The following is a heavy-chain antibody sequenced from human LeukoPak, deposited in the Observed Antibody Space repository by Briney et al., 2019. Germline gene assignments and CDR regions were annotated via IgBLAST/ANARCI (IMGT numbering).Heavy chain of an antibody. CDR1: GYTFTSYG. CDR3: ARDTARWDPIYCSGGSCYGCSA. CDR2: ISAYNGNT. D-gene: IGHD2-15*01. V-gene: IGHV1-18*01. J-gene: IGHJ3*01. Sequence: ASVKVSCKASGYTFTSYGISWVRQAPGQGLEWMGWISAYNGNTNYAQKLQGRVAMTTDTSTSTAYMELRSLRSDDTAVYYCARDTARWDPIYCSGGSCYGCSAWGQGTMVTVSS.